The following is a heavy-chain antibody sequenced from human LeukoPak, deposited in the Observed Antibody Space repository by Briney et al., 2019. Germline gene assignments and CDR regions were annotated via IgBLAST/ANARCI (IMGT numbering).Heavy chain of an antibody. V-gene: IGHV3-7*03. CDR3: ARDGVLSVAGYYYYYGMDV. Sequence: GGSLRLSCAASGFTFSSYWMSWVRQAPGKGPEWVANIKQDGSEKYYVDSVKGRFTIFRDNAKNSLYLQMNSLRAEDTAVYYCARDGVLSVAGYYYYYGMDVWGKGTTVTVSS. D-gene: IGHD6-19*01. J-gene: IGHJ6*04. CDR1: GFTFSSYW. CDR2: IKQDGSEK.